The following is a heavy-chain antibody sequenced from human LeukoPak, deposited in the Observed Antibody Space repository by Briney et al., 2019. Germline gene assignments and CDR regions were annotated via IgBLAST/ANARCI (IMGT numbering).Heavy chain of an antibody. CDR2: IYPGDSDT. V-gene: IGHV5-51*01. Sequence: GEPLKISCKGSGYSFTSYWIGWVRQMPGKGLEWMGIIYPGDSDTRYSPSFQGQVTISADKSISTAYLQWSSLKASDTAMYYCARHGDSSGYYYGMDVWGQGTTVTVSS. CDR3: ARHGDSSGYYYGMDV. J-gene: IGHJ6*02. CDR1: GYSFTSYW. D-gene: IGHD3-22*01.